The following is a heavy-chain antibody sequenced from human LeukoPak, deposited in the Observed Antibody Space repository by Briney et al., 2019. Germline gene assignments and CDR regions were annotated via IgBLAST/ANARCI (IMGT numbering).Heavy chain of an antibody. CDR2: IYHSGST. J-gene: IGHJ4*02. CDR1: GYSISSGYY. Sequence: SETLSLTCTVSGYSISSGYYWGWIRQPPGKGLEWIGRIYHSGSTYYNPSLKSRVTISVDTSKNQFSLELSSVPAADTAVYYCARESSWHDYWGQGTLVTVAS. D-gene: IGHD6-13*01. CDR3: ARESSWHDY. V-gene: IGHV4-38-2*02.